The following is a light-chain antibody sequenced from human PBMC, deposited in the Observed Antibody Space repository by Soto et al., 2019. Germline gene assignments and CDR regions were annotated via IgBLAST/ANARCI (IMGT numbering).Light chain of an antibody. Sequence: EIVLTQSPGTLSLSPGERATLSCRASQSVSNRYLAWYQLKPGQAPRLFIYGASSRATGIPDRFSGSGSGTDFILTISRLEPEDFAVYYCQQRTNWLTFGPGTKVDIK. CDR2: GAS. J-gene: IGKJ3*01. CDR1: QSVSNRY. CDR3: QQRTNWLT. V-gene: IGKV3D-20*02.